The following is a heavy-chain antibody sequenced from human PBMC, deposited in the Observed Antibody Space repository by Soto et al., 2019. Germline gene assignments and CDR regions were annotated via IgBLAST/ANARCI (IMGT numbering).Heavy chain of an antibody. CDR2: IFWDDDK. V-gene: IGHV2-5*02. CDR3: ARILTRTGGHFDY. J-gene: IGHJ4*02. CDR1: GFSLSTSGVG. D-gene: IGHD2-8*02. Sequence: SGPTGEPTQTLTLTCSFSGFSLSTSGVGVGWIRQPPERAPEWLALIFWDDDKRYSPSLKNRLTITKDTSKNQLVLTLTNMDPVDTATYYCARILTRTGGHFDYWGQGTLVTVSS.